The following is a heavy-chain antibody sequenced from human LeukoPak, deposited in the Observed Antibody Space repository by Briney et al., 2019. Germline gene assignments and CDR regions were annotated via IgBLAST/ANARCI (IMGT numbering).Heavy chain of an antibody. J-gene: IGHJ5*02. CDR3: ARTMVRGVTTPYNWFDP. D-gene: IGHD3-10*01. CDR2: INPNSGGT. Sequence: ASVNVSCKASGYTFTGYYMHWVRQAPGQGLEWMGWINPNSGGTNYAQKFQGRVTMTRDTSISTAYMELSRLRSDDTAVYYCARTMVRGVTTPYNWFDPWSQGTLVTVSS. CDR1: GYTFTGYY. V-gene: IGHV1-2*02.